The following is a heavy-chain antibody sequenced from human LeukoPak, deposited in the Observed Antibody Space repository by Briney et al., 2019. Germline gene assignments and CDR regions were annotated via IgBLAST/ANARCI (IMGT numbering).Heavy chain of an antibody. CDR1: GYSFTSYW. D-gene: IGHD2-15*01. CDR2: IDPSDSYT. Sequence: GGSLRISCKGSGYSFTSYWISWVRQMPGKGLEWMGRIDPSDSYTNYSPSFQGHVTISADKSISTAYLQWSSLKASDTAMYYCATHPAYCSGGSCYGNWFDPWGQGTLVTVSS. V-gene: IGHV5-10-1*01. CDR3: ATHPAYCSGGSCYGNWFDP. J-gene: IGHJ5*02.